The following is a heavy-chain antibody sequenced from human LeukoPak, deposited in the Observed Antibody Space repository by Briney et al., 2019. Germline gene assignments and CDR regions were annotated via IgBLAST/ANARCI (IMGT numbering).Heavy chain of an antibody. CDR3: ARSPVWWFDP. J-gene: IGHJ5*02. Sequence: SETLSLTCTVSGGSISSGSYYWRWIRQPAGKGLEWIGRIYTSGSTNYNPSLKSRVTISVDTSKNQFSLKLSSVTAADTAVYYCARSPVWWFDPWGQGTLVTVSS. CDR2: IYTSGST. CDR1: GGSISSGSYY. V-gene: IGHV4-61*02. D-gene: IGHD3-16*01.